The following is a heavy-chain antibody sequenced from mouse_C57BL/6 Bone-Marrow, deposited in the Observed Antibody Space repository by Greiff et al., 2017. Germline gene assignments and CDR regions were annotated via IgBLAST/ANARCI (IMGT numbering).Heavy chain of an antibody. J-gene: IGHJ2*01. CDR1: GYTFTTYH. CDR3: ARSSTFFYYFAY. Sequence: QVQLQQSGAELVKPGASVKMSCKASGYTFTTYHTERMKQNHGKSLEWIGNFHPYKDDTKYNEKFKGKATLTVEKSSNTVYLELSRLTSDDSAVYYCARSSTFFYYFAYWGQGTTLTVSS. V-gene: IGHV1-47*01. CDR2: FHPYKDDT. D-gene: IGHD5-1*01.